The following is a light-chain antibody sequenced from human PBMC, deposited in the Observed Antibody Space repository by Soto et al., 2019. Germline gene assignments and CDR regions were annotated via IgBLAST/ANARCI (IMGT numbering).Light chain of an antibody. J-gene: IGKJ4*02. CDR2: AAS. CDR3: QQRSK. CDR1: QSVNTY. V-gene: IGKV3-11*01. Sequence: EIVLTQSPATLSLSPGERATLSCRASQSVNTYLAWYQQKPGQAPRLLVYAASNRATGVPARFSGSGSGTDFTLTIASLVPEDSAAYYCQQRSKFGGGTKVEI.